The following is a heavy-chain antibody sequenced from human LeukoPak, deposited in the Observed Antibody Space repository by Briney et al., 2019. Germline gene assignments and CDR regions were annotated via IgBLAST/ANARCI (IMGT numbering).Heavy chain of an antibody. Sequence: GGSLRLSCAASGFIFSSYGMHWVRQAPGKGLEWVAFIRYDGSNQYYADSVKGRFTISRDNSKNTLYLQMNSLRTEDTAVYYCAKDRSGPAEHWGQGTLVTVSS. V-gene: IGHV3-30*02. CDR3: AKDRSGPAEH. CDR1: GFIFSSYG. CDR2: IRYDGSNQ. J-gene: IGHJ1*01.